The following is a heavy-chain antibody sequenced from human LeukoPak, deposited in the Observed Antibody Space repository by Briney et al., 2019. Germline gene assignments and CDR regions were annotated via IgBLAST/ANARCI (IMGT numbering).Heavy chain of an antibody. Sequence: GGSLRLSCAASGFTFSSYAMSWVRQAPGKGLEWVSAISGSGGSTYYADSVKGRFTISRDNSKNTLYLQINSLRAEDTAVYYCAKATGNFVVAAAGSDYWGQGTLVTVSS. D-gene: IGHD6-13*01. J-gene: IGHJ4*02. V-gene: IGHV3-23*01. CDR1: GFTFSSYA. CDR2: ISGSGGST. CDR3: AKATGNFVVAAAGSDY.